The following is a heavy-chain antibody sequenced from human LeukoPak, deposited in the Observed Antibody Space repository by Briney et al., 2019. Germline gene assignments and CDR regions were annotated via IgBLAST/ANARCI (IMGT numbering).Heavy chain of an antibody. CDR3: ARGSTYYEGSGQVPFDY. CDR1: GFTFNTYT. V-gene: IGHV3-48*01. Sequence: GGSLRLSCAASGFTFNTYTMNWVRQAPGKGLEWVSYISGSSGIIDYADSVRGRFTISRDNAKNSLYLQMNSLRAEDTAVYYCARGSTYYEGSGQVPFDYWGQGTLVTVSA. J-gene: IGHJ4*02. CDR2: ISGSSGII. D-gene: IGHD3-22*01.